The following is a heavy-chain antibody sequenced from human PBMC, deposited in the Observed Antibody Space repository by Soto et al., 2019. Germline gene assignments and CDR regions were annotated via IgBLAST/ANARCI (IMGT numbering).Heavy chain of an antibody. V-gene: IGHV1-2*02. J-gene: IGHJ6*02. D-gene: IGHD2-8*01. CDR1: GYTFTGYY. Sequence: ASVKVSCKASGYTFTGYYMHWVRQAPGQGLEWMGWINPNSGGTNYAQKFQGRVTMTRDTSISTAYMELSRLRSDDTAVYYCAKADIVLMVYASGHGMDVWGQGTTVTVSS. CDR2: INPNSGGT. CDR3: AKADIVLMVYASGHGMDV.